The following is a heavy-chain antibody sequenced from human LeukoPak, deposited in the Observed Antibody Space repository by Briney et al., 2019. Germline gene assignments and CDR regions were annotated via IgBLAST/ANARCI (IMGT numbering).Heavy chain of an antibody. J-gene: IGHJ4*02. Sequence: PGGSLRLSCAASGFTFSSYGMHWVRQAPGKGLEWVAFIRYVGSNKYYADSVKGRFTISRDNAKNSLYLQMNSLRAEDTAVFYCARVIWIVDTDGQYFDYWGQGTLVTVSS. CDR1: GFTFSSYG. D-gene: IGHD2-2*03. CDR3: ARVIWIVDTDGQYFDY. CDR2: IRYVGSNK. V-gene: IGHV3-30*02.